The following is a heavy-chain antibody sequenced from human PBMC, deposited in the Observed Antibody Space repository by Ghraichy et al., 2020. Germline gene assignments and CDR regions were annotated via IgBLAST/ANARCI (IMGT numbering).Heavy chain of an antibody. CDR2: INSDGSTT. J-gene: IGHJ4*02. Sequence: GESLNISCAASGFTFSTYWMHWVRQAPGKGLVWVSRINSDGSTTTYADSVEGRFTFSRDNAKNTLYLQMNSLRAEDTAVYYCASEGEIVGNKFDYWGQGTLVTVSS. V-gene: IGHV3-74*01. CDR1: GFTFSTYW. D-gene: IGHD5-12*01. CDR3: ASEGEIVGNKFDY.